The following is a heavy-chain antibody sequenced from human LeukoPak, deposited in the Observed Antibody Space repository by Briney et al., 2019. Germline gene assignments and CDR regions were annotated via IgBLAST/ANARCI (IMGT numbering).Heavy chain of an antibody. CDR2: MWYDGSKD. D-gene: IGHD6-6*01. V-gene: IGHV3-33*06. Sequence: GGSLRLSCAASGFSFSTYGIHWVRQAPGKGLEWVAVMWYDGSKDYYADSVKGRFTISKDTSKNTLYLQMNNLRAEDTAVYYCAKDRETYEYTFDYWGQGTLVTVSS. CDR3: AKDRETYEYTFDY. CDR1: GFSFSTYG. J-gene: IGHJ4*02.